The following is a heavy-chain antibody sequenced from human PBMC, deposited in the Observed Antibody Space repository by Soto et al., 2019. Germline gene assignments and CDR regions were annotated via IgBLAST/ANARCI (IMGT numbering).Heavy chain of an antibody. D-gene: IGHD3-3*01. CDR1: GFTFSSYA. J-gene: IGHJ4*02. CDR3: AKEPYTIFGVVIPGYYFDY. CDR2: ISGSGGST. V-gene: IGHV3-23*01. Sequence: GGSLRLSCAASGFTFSSYAMIWVRQAPGKGLEWVSAISGSGGSTYYADSVKGRFTISRDNSKNTLYLQMNSLRAEDTAVYYCAKEPYTIFGVVIPGYYFDYWGQGTLVTVSS.